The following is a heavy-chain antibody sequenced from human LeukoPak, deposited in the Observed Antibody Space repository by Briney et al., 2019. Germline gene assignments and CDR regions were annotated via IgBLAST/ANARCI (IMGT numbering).Heavy chain of an antibody. CDR1: GFTFSSSA. J-gene: IGHJ4*02. Sequence: PWGSLRLSCAASGFTFSSSAMSWVRQAPGQGLEWVSSISGSGSGGSTYYADSVKVQFTISRDTSNKTLYLQMNSLIAEDTAANYCAKSGYIRFDYGDQGTRVNVSS. CDR3: AKSGYIRFDY. V-gene: IGHV3-23*01. D-gene: IGHD5-24*01. CDR2: ISGSGSGGST.